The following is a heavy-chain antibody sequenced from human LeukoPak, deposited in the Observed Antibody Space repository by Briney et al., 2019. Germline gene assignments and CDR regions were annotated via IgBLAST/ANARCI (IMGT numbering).Heavy chain of an antibody. Sequence: PSETLSLTCTVSGGSIRSYYWSWIRQPPGKGLEWIGYIYYSGSTYYNPSLKSRVTISMDTSKNQFSLKLNSVTAADTAVYYCARHGSGEYYIDYWGQGTLVTVSS. CDR2: IYYSGST. CDR3: ARHGSGEYYIDY. CDR1: GGSIRSYY. V-gene: IGHV4-59*08. D-gene: IGHD2-8*02. J-gene: IGHJ4*02.